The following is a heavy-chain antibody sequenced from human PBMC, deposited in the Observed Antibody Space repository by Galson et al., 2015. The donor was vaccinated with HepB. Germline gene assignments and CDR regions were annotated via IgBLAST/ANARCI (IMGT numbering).Heavy chain of an antibody. CDR3: VVGATYYYGMDV. Sequence: SVKVSCKASGGTFSSYGISWVRQAPGQGLEWMGGIIPVFGRPNYGQKFQGRVTITADKSTSTANMELSSLRSEDTAVYYCVVGATYYYGMDVWGQGTTVTVSS. CDR2: IIPVFGRP. CDR1: GGTFSSYG. D-gene: IGHD1-26*01. J-gene: IGHJ6*02. V-gene: IGHV1-69*06.